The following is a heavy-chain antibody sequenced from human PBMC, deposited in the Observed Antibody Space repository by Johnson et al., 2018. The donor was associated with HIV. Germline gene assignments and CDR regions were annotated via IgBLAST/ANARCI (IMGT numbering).Heavy chain of an antibody. J-gene: IGHJ3*02. CDR3: AKDNPGVSHAFDI. CDR1: GFIFSSYG. D-gene: IGHD6-13*01. Sequence: VQLVESGGGVVQPGRSLRVSCAASGFIFSSYGMHWVRQAPGKVLEWVAVIWYDGSNKYYADSVKGRFTISRDNSNNTLYLQMNILRAEDTAVYYCAKDNPGVSHAFDIWGQGTMVTVSS. CDR2: IWYDGSNK. V-gene: IGHV3-33*06.